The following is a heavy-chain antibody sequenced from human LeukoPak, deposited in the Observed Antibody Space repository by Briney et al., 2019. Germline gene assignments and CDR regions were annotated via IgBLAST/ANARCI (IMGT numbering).Heavy chain of an antibody. V-gene: IGHV1-18*01. CDR3: ARDLVGYYDILTGYSPFDY. CDR2: ISAYNGNT. D-gene: IGHD3-9*01. Sequence: ASVKVSCKASGYTFTSYGISWVRQAPGQGLEWMGWISAYNGNTNYAQKLQGRVTMTTDTSTSTAYMELRSLRSDDTAVYCCARDLVGYYDILTGYSPFDYWGQGTLVTVSS. CDR1: GYTFTSYG. J-gene: IGHJ4*02.